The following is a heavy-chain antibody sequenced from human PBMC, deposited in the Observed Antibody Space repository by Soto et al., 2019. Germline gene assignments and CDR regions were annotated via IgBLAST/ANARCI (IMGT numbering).Heavy chain of an antibody. J-gene: IGHJ4*01. CDR2: INPKSGGT. D-gene: IGHD3-22*01. CDR3: ATLYYFDSSGYGDYFDY. V-gene: IGHV1-2*02. Sequence: ASVKVSCKAYEYTFTAYYMHWVRQAPGQELEWMGWINPKSGGTNYAQKFQGRVTLTSDTSISTAYLELSSLRSDDTAVYYCATLYYFDSSGYGDYFDYWGQGTLVIVSA. CDR1: EYTFTAYY.